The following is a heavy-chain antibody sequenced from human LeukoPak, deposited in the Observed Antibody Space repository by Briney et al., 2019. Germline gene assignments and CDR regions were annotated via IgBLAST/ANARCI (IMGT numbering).Heavy chain of an antibody. CDR2: IYPGDSDT. D-gene: IGHD3-22*01. V-gene: IGHV5-51*01. CDR1: GYSFTSYW. Sequence: LGESLKISCKGSGYSFTSYWIGWVRQMPGKGLEWMGIIYPGDSDTRYSPSFQGQVTISADKSISTAYLQWSSLKASDTATYYCARVRPSDSSGYYLDAFDIWGQGTMVTVSS. CDR3: ARVRPSDSSGYYLDAFDI. J-gene: IGHJ3*02.